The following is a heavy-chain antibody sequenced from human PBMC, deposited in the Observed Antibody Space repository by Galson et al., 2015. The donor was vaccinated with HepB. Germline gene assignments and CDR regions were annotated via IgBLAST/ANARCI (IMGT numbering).Heavy chain of an antibody. V-gene: IGHV3-7*01. CDR2: IKEDGSEK. CDR1: GFTFSNYW. Sequence: SLRLSCAASGFTFSNYWMTWVRQAPGKGLEWVANIKEDGSEKYYVDSVKGRFTISRDNAKNSLYLQMESLRVEDTAVYYCARDLSSTWYVYFDYWGQGTLVTVSS. CDR3: ARDLSSTWYVYFDY. J-gene: IGHJ4*02. D-gene: IGHD6-13*01.